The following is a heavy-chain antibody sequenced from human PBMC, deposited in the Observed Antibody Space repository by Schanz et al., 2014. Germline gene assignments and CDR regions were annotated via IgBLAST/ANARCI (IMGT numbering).Heavy chain of an antibody. V-gene: IGHV4-31*03. J-gene: IGHJ6*02. Sequence: QVQLQESGPGLVKPSQTLSLTCTVSGVSVSSGGDYWSWIRQHPGKGLEWIGFISYSGSTYYNPSLKSRVTISVDTSKNQFSLNLSSATAADTAVYYCARDSLRGATGGYGMDVWGQGTTVIVSS. CDR1: GVSVSSGGDY. CDR2: ISYSGST. D-gene: IGHD2-8*02. CDR3: ARDSLRGATGGYGMDV.